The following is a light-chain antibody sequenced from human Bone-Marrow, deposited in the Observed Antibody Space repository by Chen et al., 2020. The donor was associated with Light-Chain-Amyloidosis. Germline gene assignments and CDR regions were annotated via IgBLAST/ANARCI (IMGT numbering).Light chain of an antibody. V-gene: IGKV3-20*01. J-gene: IGKJ1*01. Sequence: EIVLTQSPGTLSVSPGERVTLSCRASQSVSGGSVAWYQQKCGQAPRLLIYGASSRATGIPDRFSGSGSETDFTLTISRLESEDFAVYYCQQYGSQPRTFGQGTKVEFK. CDR3: QQYGSQPRT. CDR2: GAS. CDR1: QSVSGGS.